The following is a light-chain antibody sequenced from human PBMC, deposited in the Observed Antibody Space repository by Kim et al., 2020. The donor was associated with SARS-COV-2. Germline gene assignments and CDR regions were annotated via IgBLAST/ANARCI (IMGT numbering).Light chain of an antibody. J-gene: IGLJ3*02. CDR3: DWWM. Sequence: PSVSGTPGQRVTISYSASNSSIGSHYLYLCQRLPGTAPKLLIFRNNQRPSGVPDRFSGSKSGTSASLAISGLRSDYEVDSYDDWWMFGGGTRLTVL. CDR1: NSSIGSHY. V-gene: IGLV1-47*01. CDR2: RNN.